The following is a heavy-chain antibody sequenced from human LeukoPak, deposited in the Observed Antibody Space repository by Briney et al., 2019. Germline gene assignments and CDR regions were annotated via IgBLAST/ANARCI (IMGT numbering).Heavy chain of an antibody. CDR3: AKIANRGDSSGIRGYYFDY. V-gene: IGHV3-23*01. J-gene: IGHJ4*02. CDR2: ISKGGDST. D-gene: IGHD3-22*01. CDR1: GFTFRIYA. Sequence: GGSLRLSCAASGFTFRIYAMSWVRQAPGKGLEWVSAISKGGDSTYYADSVKGRFTLSRDNSKNTLSLQMNTLRAEDTAVYYCAKIANRGDSSGIRGYYFDYWGQGTLVTVSS.